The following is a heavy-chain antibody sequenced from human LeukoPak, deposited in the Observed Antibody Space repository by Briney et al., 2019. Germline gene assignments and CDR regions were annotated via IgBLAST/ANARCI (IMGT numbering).Heavy chain of an antibody. J-gene: IGHJ4*02. CDR3: ASQSAAGLDY. CDR2: ISSTCSYN. Sequence: GGCLRLSCASSGFTFSRYSMNWVRQAPGKGLEWVASISSTCSYNYYPGSVTGRFTISRDNANNSLYLQMNSLTAEDTAVYYCASQSAAGLDYWGQGTLVTVSS. D-gene: IGHD6-13*01. CDR1: GFTFSRYS. V-gene: IGHV3-21*01.